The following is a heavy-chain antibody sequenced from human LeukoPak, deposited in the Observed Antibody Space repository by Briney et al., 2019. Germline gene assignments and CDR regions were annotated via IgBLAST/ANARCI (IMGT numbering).Heavy chain of an antibody. D-gene: IGHD3-9*01. CDR1: GYTLTELS. V-gene: IGHV1-24*01. CDR2: FDPEDGET. Sequence: ASVKVSCKVSGYTLTELSMHWVRQAPGKGLEWMGGFDPEDGETIYAQKFQGRVTMTEDTSTDTAYMELSSLRSEDTAVYYCARGSVLRYFDWLLTRPYYYYYMDVWGKGTTVTISS. CDR3: ARGSVLRYFDWLLTRPYYYYYMDV. J-gene: IGHJ6*03.